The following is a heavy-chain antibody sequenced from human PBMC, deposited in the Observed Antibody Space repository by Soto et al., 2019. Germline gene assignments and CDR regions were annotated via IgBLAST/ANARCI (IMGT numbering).Heavy chain of an antibody. CDR3: ARDCSGGSCFSYYYYGMDV. J-gene: IGHJ6*02. CDR1: GGTFSSYA. V-gene: IGHV1-69*12. Sequence: QVQLVQSGAEVKKPGSSVKVSCKASGGTFSSYAISWVRQAPGQGLEWMGGIIPIFGTANYAQKFQGRVTITADESTSTAYMERSSLRSEDTAVYYCARDCSGGSCFSYYYYGMDVWGQGTTVTVSS. D-gene: IGHD2-15*01. CDR2: IIPIFGTA.